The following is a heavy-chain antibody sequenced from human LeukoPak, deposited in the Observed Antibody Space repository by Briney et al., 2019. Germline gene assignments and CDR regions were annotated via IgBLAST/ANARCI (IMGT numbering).Heavy chain of an antibody. Sequence: SETLSLTCTVSGGSFDSKYLSWIRQPPGKGLEWIGYIYYSGSTNYNPSLKSRVTISVDTSKNQFSLKLSSVTAADTAVYYCARRIPNYYYGMDVWGQGTTVTVSS. CDR2: IYYSGST. J-gene: IGHJ6*02. V-gene: IGHV4-59*08. CDR1: GGSFDSKY. CDR3: ARRIPNYYYGMDV.